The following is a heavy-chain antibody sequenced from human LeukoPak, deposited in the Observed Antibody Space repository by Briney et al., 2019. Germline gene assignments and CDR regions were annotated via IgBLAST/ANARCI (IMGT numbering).Heavy chain of an antibody. J-gene: IGHJ4*02. CDR3: ARGRAYYDILTGYYREYYFDY. CDR2: MNPNSGNT. CDR1: GYTFTSYD. Sequence: ASVKVSCKASGYTFTSYDINWVRQATGQGREWMGWMNPNSGNTGYAQKFQGRVTMTRNTSISTAYMELSSLRSEDTAVYYCARGRAYYDILTGYYREYYFDYWGQGTLVTVSS. V-gene: IGHV1-8*01. D-gene: IGHD3-9*01.